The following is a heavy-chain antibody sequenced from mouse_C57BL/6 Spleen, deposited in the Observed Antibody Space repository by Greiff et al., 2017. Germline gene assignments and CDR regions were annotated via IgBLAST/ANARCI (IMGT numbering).Heavy chain of an antibody. CDR2: FRLQSDNYAT. Sequence: EVMLVESGGGLVQPGGSMKLSCVASGFTFSNYWMNWVRQSPEKGLEWVAQFRLQSDNYATHYAESVNGRFTISRDDSKSSVYLQMNNLRAEDTGIYYCTAYLLYYSKGGFAYWGQGTLVTVSA. J-gene: IGHJ3*01. CDR1: GFTFSNYW. D-gene: IGHD2-5*01. V-gene: IGHV6-3*01. CDR3: TAYLLYYSKGGFAY.